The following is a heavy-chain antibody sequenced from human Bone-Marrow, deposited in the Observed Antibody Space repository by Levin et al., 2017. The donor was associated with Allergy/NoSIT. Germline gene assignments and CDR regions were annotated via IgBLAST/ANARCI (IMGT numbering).Heavy chain of an antibody. D-gene: IGHD3-16*01. CDR1: GFTFSSYW. Sequence: GGSLRLSCAASGFTFSSYWMSWVRQAPGKGLEWVGNIKEDGSEKYYVDSVKGRFTISRDNAENSLYVQMNSLRAEDTAVYYCARDWAGAMDVSGKGTTVSVSS. J-gene: IGHJ6*03. V-gene: IGHV3-7*01. CDR2: IKEDGSEK. CDR3: ARDWAGAMDV.